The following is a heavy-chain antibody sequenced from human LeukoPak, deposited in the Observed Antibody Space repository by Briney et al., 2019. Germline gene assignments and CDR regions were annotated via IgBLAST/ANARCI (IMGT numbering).Heavy chain of an antibody. D-gene: IGHD6-19*01. CDR2: IRHYDGHT. Sequence: PSETLSLTCAITGGFYSNDYWCSWVRQPPGKGMEWIGEIRHYDGHTKYNPSLRGRVTISIDKPRNHFSLTLTSVTAADTAIYYCASSIPIGWSPNTYWGQGFLVIVSS. V-gene: IGHV4-4*02. CDR1: GGFYSNDYW. J-gene: IGHJ4*02. CDR3: ASSIPIGWSPNTY.